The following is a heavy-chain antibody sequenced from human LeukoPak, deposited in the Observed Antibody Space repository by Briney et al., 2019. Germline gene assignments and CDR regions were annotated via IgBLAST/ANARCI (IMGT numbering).Heavy chain of an antibody. CDR1: GYTFTSYY. V-gene: IGHV1-46*01. Sequence: ASVKVSCKASGYTFTSYYMHWVRQAPGQGLEWMGIVNPSGGSTSYAQKFQGRVTMTRDTSTSTVYMELSSLRSEDTAVYYCARDQDGSGSYNYYYGMDVWGQGTTVTVSS. CDR3: ARDQDGSGSYNYYYGMDV. CDR2: VNPSGGST. J-gene: IGHJ6*02. D-gene: IGHD3-10*01.